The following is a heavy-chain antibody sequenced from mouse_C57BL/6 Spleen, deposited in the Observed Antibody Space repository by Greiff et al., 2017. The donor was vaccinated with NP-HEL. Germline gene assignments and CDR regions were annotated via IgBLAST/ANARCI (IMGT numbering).Heavy chain of an antibody. Sequence: VQLQQSGAELVKPGASVKLSCKASGYTFTSYWMHWVKQRPGQGLEWIGMIHPNSGSTNYNEKFKSKATLTVDKSSSTAYMQLSSLTSEDSAVYYCASSTMITTGDYYAMDYWGQGTSVTVSS. CDR3: ASSTMITTGDYYAMDY. CDR2: IHPNSGST. D-gene: IGHD2-4*01. V-gene: IGHV1-64*01. J-gene: IGHJ4*01. CDR1: GYTFTSYW.